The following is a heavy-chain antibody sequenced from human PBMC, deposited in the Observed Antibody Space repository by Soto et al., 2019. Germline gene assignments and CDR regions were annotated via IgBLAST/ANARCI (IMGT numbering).Heavy chain of an antibody. J-gene: IGHJ4*02. CDR3: GTRDGGMGRCFVWGFDY. D-gene: IGHD3-16*01. CDR1: GFTFSSYA. Sequence: GGSLRLSCAASGFTFSSYAMSWVRQAPGKGLEWVSAISGTSGSTYYADSVKGRFTISRDNSKNTVYLQMNSLRAEDTAVYYCGTRDGGMGRCFVWGFDYWGQGTMVTVSS. CDR2: ISGTSGST. V-gene: IGHV3-23*01.